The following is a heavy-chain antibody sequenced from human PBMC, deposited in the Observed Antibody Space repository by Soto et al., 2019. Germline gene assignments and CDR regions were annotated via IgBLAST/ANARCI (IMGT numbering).Heavy chain of an antibody. V-gene: IGHV3-23*01. Sequence: GGSLRLSCAASGFTFSSYAMSWVRQAPGKGLEWVSAISGSGGSTYYADSVKGRFTISRDNSKNTLHLQMNSLRAEDTAVYYCARGYCSGGSCGGAPSWFDPWGQGTLVTVSS. CDR3: ARGYCSGGSCGGAPSWFDP. D-gene: IGHD2-15*01. CDR2: ISGSGGST. CDR1: GFTFSSYA. J-gene: IGHJ5*02.